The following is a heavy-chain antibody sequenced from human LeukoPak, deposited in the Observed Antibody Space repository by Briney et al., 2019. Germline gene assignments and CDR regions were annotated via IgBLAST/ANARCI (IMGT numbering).Heavy chain of an antibody. V-gene: IGHV5-51*01. D-gene: IGHD3-16*01. Sequence: GESLKISCKGSGYSFATYWIGWVRQMPGKVLEWLGITYPGDSDTRYSPSFQGQVTISADKSISTAYLQWSSLKASDTAMYYCARHGVYYYYGMDVWGQGTTVTVSS. CDR1: GYSFATYW. CDR2: TYPGDSDT. CDR3: ARHGVYYYYGMDV. J-gene: IGHJ6*02.